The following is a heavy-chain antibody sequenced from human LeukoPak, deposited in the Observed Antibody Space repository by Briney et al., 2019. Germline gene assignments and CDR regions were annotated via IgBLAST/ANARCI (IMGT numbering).Heavy chain of an antibody. CDR2: ISYDGSNK. CDR1: GFTFSSYA. J-gene: IGHJ4*02. CDR3: ASLDDYGDY. Sequence: GGSLRPSCAASGFTFSSYAMHWVRQAPGKGLEWVAVISYDGSNKYYADSVKGRFTISRDNSKNTLYLQMNSLRAEDTAVYYCASLDDYGDYWGQGTLVTVSS. V-gene: IGHV3-30-3*01.